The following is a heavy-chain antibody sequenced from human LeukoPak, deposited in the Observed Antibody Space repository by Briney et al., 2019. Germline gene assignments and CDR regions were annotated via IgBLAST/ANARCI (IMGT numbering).Heavy chain of an antibody. CDR2: ISGSGGST. CDR3: AKGLSLVDFWSGYQSSPEFDY. CDR1: GFTFISYA. V-gene: IGHV3-23*01. D-gene: IGHD3-3*01. Sequence: GGSLRHSCAASGFTFISYAMSWVRQAPGKGLEWVSAISGSGGSTYYADSVKGRFTISRDNSKNTLYLQMNSLRAEDTAVYYCAKGLSLVDFWSGYQSSPEFDYWGQGTLVTVSS. J-gene: IGHJ4*02.